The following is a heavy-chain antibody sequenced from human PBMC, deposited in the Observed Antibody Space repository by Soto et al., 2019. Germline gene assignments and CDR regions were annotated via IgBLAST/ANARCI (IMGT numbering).Heavy chain of an antibody. J-gene: IGHJ5*02. V-gene: IGHV4-30-4*08. CDR3: ARELGTPVARGVTIP. CDR1: GGSIIGVGCY. D-gene: IGHD3-10*01. Sequence: SETLCLPCTVSGGSIIGVGCYWIWIRQHPGRGLEWIGYIYYSGSTYYNPSLKSRVTISIDTSKNQFSLKLSSVTAADTAVYYCARELGTPVARGVTIPWRQRALVTVTS. CDR2: IYYSGST.